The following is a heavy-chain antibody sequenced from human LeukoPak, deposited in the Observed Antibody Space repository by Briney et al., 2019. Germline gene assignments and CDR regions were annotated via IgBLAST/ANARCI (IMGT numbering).Heavy chain of an antibody. CDR1: GGTFSSYA. CDR3: ASIDSSGYYYPHFFDD. Sequence: SVKVSCKASGGTFSSYAISWVRQAPGQGLEWMGRIIPILGIANYAQKFQGRVTITADKSTSTAYMELSSLRSEDTAVYYCASIDSSGYYYPHFFDDWGQGTLVTVSS. D-gene: IGHD3-22*01. CDR2: IIPILGIA. J-gene: IGHJ4*02. V-gene: IGHV1-69*04.